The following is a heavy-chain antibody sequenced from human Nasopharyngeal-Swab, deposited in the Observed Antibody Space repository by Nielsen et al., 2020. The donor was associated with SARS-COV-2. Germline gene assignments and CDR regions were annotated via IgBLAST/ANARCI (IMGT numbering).Heavy chain of an antibody. D-gene: IGHD3-10*01. Sequence: SETLSLTCTVSGGSISSSSYYWGWIRQPPGKGLEWIGSIYYSGSTNYNPSLKSRVTISVDTSKNQFSLKLSSVTAADTAVYYCARGTPMVRGAPFDYWGQGTLVTVSS. CDR3: ARGTPMVRGAPFDY. V-gene: IGHV4-39*07. CDR2: IYYSGST. J-gene: IGHJ4*02. CDR1: GGSISSSSYY.